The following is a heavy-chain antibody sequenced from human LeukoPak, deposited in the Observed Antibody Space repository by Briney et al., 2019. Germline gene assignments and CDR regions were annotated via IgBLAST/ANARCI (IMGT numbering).Heavy chain of an antibody. Sequence: PGGSLRLSCTASGFAFSNYGINWVRRAPSKGLEWVSGITGSGTTTYYADSVRGRFTISRDNSKNTLYLQMNSLRAEDAAVYFCAKAPVTSCRGAYCYPFDAWGQGTLVTVSS. CDR3: AKAPVTSCRGAYCYPFDA. CDR1: GFAFSNYG. V-gene: IGHV3-23*01. D-gene: IGHD2-21*01. CDR2: ITGSGTTT. J-gene: IGHJ4*02.